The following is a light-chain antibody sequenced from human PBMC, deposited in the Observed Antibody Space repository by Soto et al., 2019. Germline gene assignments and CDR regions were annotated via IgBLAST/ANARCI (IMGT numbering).Light chain of an antibody. V-gene: IGKV3-15*01. Sequence: EIVLTQSPATLSVSPGERVTLSCRASQSVTTNLAWYQQKPGQAPRLLIYGASTRASGIPARFSGRGSGTDFTLTITSLQSEDFAIYYCQQYDNWLWTFGQGTKVDTK. J-gene: IGKJ1*01. CDR1: QSVTTN. CDR3: QQYDNWLWT. CDR2: GAS.